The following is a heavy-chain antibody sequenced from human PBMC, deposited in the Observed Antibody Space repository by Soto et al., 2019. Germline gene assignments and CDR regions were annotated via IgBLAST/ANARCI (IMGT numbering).Heavy chain of an antibody. CDR3: ARDCSLGSRYCRWFDP. CDR1: GFTLSGYA. J-gene: IGHJ5*02. Sequence: EVQLVESGGGLVQPGGPLRLSCVASGFTLSGYAMNWVRQAPGKGLEWVSYISSSSSNIQYAGSVKGRFTISRDNAKNSLHLQINSLRDEDTAVYYCARDCSLGSRYCRWFDPWGQGTLVTVSS. CDR2: ISSSSSNI. V-gene: IGHV3-48*02. D-gene: IGHD2-15*01.